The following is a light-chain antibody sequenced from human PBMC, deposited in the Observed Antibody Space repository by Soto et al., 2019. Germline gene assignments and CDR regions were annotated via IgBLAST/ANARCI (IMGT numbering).Light chain of an antibody. CDR1: QSVSSSY. CDR3: QQYTTSPFT. Sequence: EIVLTQSPGTLSLSPGERATLSCRASQSVSSSYLAWYQQKPGQAPRLLIYGANYRATGISDRFSGGGSGTDFTLTISRLEPEDFALYYCQQYTTSPFTFGPGTKVDVK. J-gene: IGKJ3*01. V-gene: IGKV3-20*01. CDR2: GAN.